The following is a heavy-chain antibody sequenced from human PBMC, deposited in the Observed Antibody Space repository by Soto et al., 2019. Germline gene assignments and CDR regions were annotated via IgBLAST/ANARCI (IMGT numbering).Heavy chain of an antibody. J-gene: IGHJ6*02. CDR1: GFTFSSYA. D-gene: IGHD3-3*01. Sequence: PXGALRLSCSASGFTFSSYALSWVRQAPGKGLDWVSAIIGSGGSTYYADSVKGRFTISRDNSKNALYLQMNSLRAEDTAVYYCAKDFKVGSFSSGYYDYGMDVWGQGSTVTVSS. CDR3: AKDFKVGSFSSGYYDYGMDV. CDR2: IIGSGGST. V-gene: IGHV3-23*01.